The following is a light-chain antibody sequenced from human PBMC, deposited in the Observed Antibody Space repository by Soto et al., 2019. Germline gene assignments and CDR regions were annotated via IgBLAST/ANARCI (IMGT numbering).Light chain of an antibody. CDR2: GAS. CDR3: QQYNNWPPIT. J-gene: IGKJ5*01. Sequence: IVLTQSPATPSVSPGERPTLSCRASQSVSSKLAWYQQKPGQAPRLLIYGASTRATGIPARFSGSGSGTEFTLTISSLQSEDFAVYYCQQYNNWPPITVGQGTRLEIK. CDR1: QSVSSK. V-gene: IGKV3-15*01.